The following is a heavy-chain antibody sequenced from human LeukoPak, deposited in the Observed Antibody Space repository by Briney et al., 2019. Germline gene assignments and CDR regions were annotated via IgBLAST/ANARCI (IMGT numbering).Heavy chain of an antibody. CDR1: GFTLSSYW. CDR2: IKQDGSEK. CDR3: ARNPIAVAGINWFDP. Sequence: GGSLRLSCAASGFTLSSYWMSWVRQAPGKGPEWVANIKQDGSEKYYVDSVKGRFTISRDNAKNSPYLQMNSLRAEDTAVYYCARNPIAVAGINWFDPWGQGTLVTVSS. D-gene: IGHD6-19*01. J-gene: IGHJ5*02. V-gene: IGHV3-7*01.